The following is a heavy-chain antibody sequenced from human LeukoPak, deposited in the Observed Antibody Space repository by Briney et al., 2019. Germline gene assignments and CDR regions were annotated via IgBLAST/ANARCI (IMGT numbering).Heavy chain of an antibody. CDR3: AREWSGTTPLDY. J-gene: IGHJ4*02. V-gene: IGHV3-21*01. CDR1: GFTFSSYS. D-gene: IGHD3-3*01. Sequence: GGSLRLSCAASGFTFSSYSMNWVRQAPGEGLEWVSSISSSSSYIYYADSVKGRFTISRDNAKNSLYLQMNSLRAEDTAVYYCAREWSGTTPLDYWGQGTLVTVSS. CDR2: ISSSSSYI.